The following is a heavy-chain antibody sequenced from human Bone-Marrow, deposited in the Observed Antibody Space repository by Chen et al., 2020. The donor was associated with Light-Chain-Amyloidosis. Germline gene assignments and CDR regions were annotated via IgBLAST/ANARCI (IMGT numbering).Heavy chain of an antibody. CDR2: VDPEDGKT. Sequence: VQLVQSGAEVKKPGASVKVSCKASGYTFTGYYMHWVRQAPGQGLEWVGFVDPEDGKTVYAEKFQGRVTITADTSTATVYMQLSSLRSADTAVYYCATEFGITGLGAAYWGQGTLVTFSS. CDR3: ATEFGITGLGAAY. D-gene: IGHD1-20*01. CDR1: GYTFTGYY. J-gene: IGHJ4*02. V-gene: IGHV1-69-2*01.